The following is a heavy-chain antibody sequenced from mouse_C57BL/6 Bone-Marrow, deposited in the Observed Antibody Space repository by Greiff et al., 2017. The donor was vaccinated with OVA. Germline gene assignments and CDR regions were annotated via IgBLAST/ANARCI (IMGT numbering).Heavy chain of an antibody. CDR2: IYPSDSET. Sequence: QVQLQQPGAELVRPGSSVKLSCKASGYTFTSYWMDWVKQRPGQGLEWIGNIYPSDSETHYNQKFKDKATLTVDKSSSTAYMQLSSLTSEDSAAYYCARRYGSSYWYFDVWGTGTTVTVSS. CDR1: GYTFTSYW. V-gene: IGHV1-61*01. D-gene: IGHD1-1*01. J-gene: IGHJ1*03. CDR3: ARRYGSSYWYFDV.